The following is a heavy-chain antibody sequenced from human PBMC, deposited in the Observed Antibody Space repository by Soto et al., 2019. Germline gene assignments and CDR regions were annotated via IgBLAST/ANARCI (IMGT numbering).Heavy chain of an antibody. V-gene: IGHV3-53*01. D-gene: IGHD1-26*01. CDR2: IYSICPK. Sequence: WWCXRLSGSSAVCTISSKYVNWFRQAPGKGLECVSVIYSICPKYYADSVKGRFTISRENSKNKMYLQMKSLRVDETDVYYCETAPPTERALLKPDFDVRGPGTMV. J-gene: IGHJ3*01. CDR3: ETAPPTERALLKPDFDV. CDR1: VCTISSKY.